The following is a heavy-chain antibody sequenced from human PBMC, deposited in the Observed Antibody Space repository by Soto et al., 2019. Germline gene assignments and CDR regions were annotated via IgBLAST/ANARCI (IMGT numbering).Heavy chain of an antibody. CDR2: IYHSGTT. J-gene: IGHJ1*01. D-gene: IGHD1-1*01. CDR1: GDSISSPHW. V-gene: IGHV4-4*02. Sequence: QVQLQESGPGLVKSSGTLSLTCAVSGDSISSPHWWSWVRQPPGKGLEWIGEIYHSGTTNYNPSLKSRVTMSVDKSKNQLSLMLSSVIAADTAVYYCARLGTRFYFQHWGQGTLVTVSS. CDR3: ARLGTRFYFQH.